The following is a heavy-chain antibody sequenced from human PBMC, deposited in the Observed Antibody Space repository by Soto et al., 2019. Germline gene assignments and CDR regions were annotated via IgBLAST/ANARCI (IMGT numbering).Heavy chain of an antibody. CDR1: GYTFTSYG. J-gene: IGHJ4*02. D-gene: IGHD4-17*01. CDR2: ISAYNGNT. CDR3: ARDLSSYGDSSAHDY. Sequence: ASVKVSCKASGYTFTSYGISWVRQAPGQGLEWMGWISAYNGNTNYAQKLQGRVTMTTDTSTSTAYMELRSLRSDDTAVYYCARDLSSYGDSSAHDYWGQGTLVTVSS. V-gene: IGHV1-18*01.